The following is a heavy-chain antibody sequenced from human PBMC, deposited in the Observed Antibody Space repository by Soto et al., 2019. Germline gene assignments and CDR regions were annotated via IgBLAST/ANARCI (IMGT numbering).Heavy chain of an antibody. Sequence: TLSLTCAVYGGSFSGYYWSWIRQPPGKGLEWIGEINHSGSTNYNPSLKSRVTISVDTSKNQFSLKLSSVTAADTAVYYCARTGWLRNDAFDIWGQGTMVTVSS. CDR3: ARTGWLRNDAFDI. V-gene: IGHV4-34*01. CDR1: GGSFSGYY. CDR2: INHSGST. J-gene: IGHJ3*02. D-gene: IGHD5-12*01.